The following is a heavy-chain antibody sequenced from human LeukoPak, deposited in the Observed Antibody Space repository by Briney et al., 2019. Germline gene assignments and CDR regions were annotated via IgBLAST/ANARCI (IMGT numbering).Heavy chain of an antibody. Sequence: SVKVSCKASGGTFSSYAISWVRQAPGQGLEWMGGIIPIFGTANYAQKFQGRVTITTDESTSTAYMELSSLRSEDTAVYYCARGGFYGSGSSYYYYYYMDVWGKGTTVTVSS. CDR3: ARGGFYGSGSSYYYYYYMDV. CDR1: GGTFSSYA. CDR2: IIPIFGTA. V-gene: IGHV1-69*05. D-gene: IGHD3-10*01. J-gene: IGHJ6*03.